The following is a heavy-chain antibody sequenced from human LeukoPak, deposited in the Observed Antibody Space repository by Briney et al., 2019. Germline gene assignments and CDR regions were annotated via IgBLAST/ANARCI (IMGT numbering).Heavy chain of an antibody. Sequence: PSETLSLSCTVSRGSISSYYWSWIRQPPGKGLEWIGYIYYSGSTNYNPSLKSRVTISVDTSKNQFSLKPSSVTAADTAVYYCARVGDYDILTGYPYYFDYWGQGTLVTVS. D-gene: IGHD3-9*01. CDR3: ARVGDYDILTGYPYYFDY. J-gene: IGHJ4*02. V-gene: IGHV4-59*01. CDR1: RGSISSYY. CDR2: IYYSGST.